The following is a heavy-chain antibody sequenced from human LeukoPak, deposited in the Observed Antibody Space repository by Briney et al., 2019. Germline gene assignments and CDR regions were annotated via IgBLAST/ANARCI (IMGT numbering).Heavy chain of an antibody. Sequence: SETLSLTCAVSGVSISSATYSWSWIRQPPGKGLEWIGYIYHGGTTYYNPSLKSRVTISVDKSNNQFSLKLSSVSAADTAMYYCARDGGGSDCWGQGTLVTVSS. CDR2: IYHGGTT. D-gene: IGHD2-15*01. J-gene: IGHJ4*02. CDR3: ARDGGGSDC. CDR1: GVSISSATYS. V-gene: IGHV4-30-2*01.